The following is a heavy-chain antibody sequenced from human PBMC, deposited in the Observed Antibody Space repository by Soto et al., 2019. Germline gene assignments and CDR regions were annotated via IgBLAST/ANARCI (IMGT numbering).Heavy chain of an antibody. CDR2: ISTTSSYI. V-gene: IGHV3-21*01. D-gene: IGHD3-3*01. J-gene: IGHJ6*03. Sequence: EVQLVESGGGLVKPGGSLRLSCAASGFTFSSYSMNWVRQAPGKGLEWVSSISTTSSYIYYADSVKGRFTISRDNAKNSLYLQMNSLRAEDTAVYYCARDQTIFFGTEVYDMDVWGKGTTVTV. CDR1: GFTFSSYS. CDR3: ARDQTIFFGTEVYDMDV.